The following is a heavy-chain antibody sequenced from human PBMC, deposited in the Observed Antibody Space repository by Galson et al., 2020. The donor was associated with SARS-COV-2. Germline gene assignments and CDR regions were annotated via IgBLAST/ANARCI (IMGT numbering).Heavy chain of an antibody. CDR2: IWYDGSNK. J-gene: IGHJ4*01. D-gene: IGHD4-17*01. V-gene: IGHV3-33*01. CDR1: GFTFSSYG. CDR3: ARWMDTVTPGSFFDY. Sequence: TGGSLRLSCAASGFTFSSYGMHWVRQAPGKGLEWVAVIWYDGSNKYYADSVKGRFTISRDNSKNTLYLQMNSLRAEDTAVYYWARWMDTVTPGSFFDYWGHGTLVTVSS.